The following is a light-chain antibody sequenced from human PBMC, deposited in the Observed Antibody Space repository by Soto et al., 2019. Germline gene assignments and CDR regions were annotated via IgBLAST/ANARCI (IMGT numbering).Light chain of an antibody. CDR1: QSLSSSL. J-gene: IGKJ5*01. CDR2: GAS. CDR3: QQRSNWPPT. V-gene: IGKV3D-20*02. Sequence: IVLTQSPGPLSLSPGERATLSCRSSQSLSSSLLAWYQKKPGQAPRLIIYGASSRATGIPDRFSGSGSGTDFNLTISSLEPEDVAVYYCQQRSNWPPTFGQGTRLEIK.